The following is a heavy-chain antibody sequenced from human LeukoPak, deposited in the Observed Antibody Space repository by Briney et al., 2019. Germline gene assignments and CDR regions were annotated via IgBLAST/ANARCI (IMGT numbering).Heavy chain of an antibody. D-gene: IGHD4-23*01. J-gene: IGHJ6*02. CDR3: ARDSGGGLYYYYGMDV. V-gene: IGHV4-30-4*01. CDR1: GGSISSGDYY. CDR2: IYYSGSI. Sequence: SETLSLTCTVSGGSISSGDYYWSWIRQPPGKGLEWIGYIYYSGSIYYNPSLKSRVTISVDTSKNQFSLKLSSVTAADTAVYYCARDSGGGLYYYYGMDVWGQGTTVTVSS.